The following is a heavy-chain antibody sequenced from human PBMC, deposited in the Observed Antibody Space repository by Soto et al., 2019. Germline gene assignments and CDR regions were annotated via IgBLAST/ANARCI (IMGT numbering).Heavy chain of an antibody. CDR1: GYTFTGYY. Sequence: WASVKVSCKASGYTFTGYYMHWVRQAPGQGLEWMGWINPNSGGTNYAQKFQGWVTMTRDTSISTAYMELSRLRSDDTAVYYCAREARGYSGYDGPYYYYGMDVWGQGTTVTVSS. J-gene: IGHJ6*02. CDR2: INPNSGGT. CDR3: AREARGYSGYDGPYYYYGMDV. V-gene: IGHV1-2*04. D-gene: IGHD5-12*01.